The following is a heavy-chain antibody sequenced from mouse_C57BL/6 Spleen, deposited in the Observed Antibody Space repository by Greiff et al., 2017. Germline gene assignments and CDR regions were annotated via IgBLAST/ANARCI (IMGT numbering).Heavy chain of an antibody. D-gene: IGHD4-1*01. CDR1: GYTFTSYW. CDR2: IDPSDSYT. Sequence: QVQLQQPGAELVMPGASVKLSCKASGYTFTSYWMHWVKQRPGQGLEWIGEIDPSDSYTNYNQKFKGKSTLTVDKSSSTAYMQLISLTSEDSAVYYCVRGEITGTIDYWSQGTTLTVSS. V-gene: IGHV1-69*01. CDR3: VRGEITGTIDY. J-gene: IGHJ2*01.